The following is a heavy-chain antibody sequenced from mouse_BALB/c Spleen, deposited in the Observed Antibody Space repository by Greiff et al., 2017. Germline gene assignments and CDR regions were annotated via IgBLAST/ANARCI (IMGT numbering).Heavy chain of an antibody. V-gene: IGHV5-6-4*01. Sequence: EVMLVESGGGLVKPGGSLKLSCAASGFTFSSYTMSWVRQTPEKRLEWVATISSGGSYTYYPDSVKGRFTISRDNAKNTLYLQMSSLKSEDTAMYYCTRDSLGTWFAYWGQGTLVTVSA. CDR3: TRDSLGTWFAY. D-gene: IGHD4-1*01. CDR2: ISSGGSYT. J-gene: IGHJ3*01. CDR1: GFTFSSYT.